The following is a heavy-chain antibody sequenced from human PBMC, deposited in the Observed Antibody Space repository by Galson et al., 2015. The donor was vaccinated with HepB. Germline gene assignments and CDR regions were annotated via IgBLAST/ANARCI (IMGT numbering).Heavy chain of an antibody. J-gene: IGHJ4*02. D-gene: IGHD2-15*01. CDR2: IRYDGSNT. V-gene: IGHV3-30*02. CDR3: AKDRLGYCSGGSCYVPDY. CDR1: GFTFTNYG. Sequence: SLRLSCAASGFTFTNYGMHWVRQAPGKGLEWVAFIRYDGSNTYYTDSVKGRFTVSRDNSKNTLYLQMNSLRAEDSAVYYCAKDRLGYCSGGSCYVPDYWGQGTLVTVSS.